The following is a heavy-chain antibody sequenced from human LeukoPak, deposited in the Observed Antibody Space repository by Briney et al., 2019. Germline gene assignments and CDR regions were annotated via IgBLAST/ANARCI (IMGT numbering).Heavy chain of an antibody. J-gene: IGHJ4*02. D-gene: IGHD3-9*01. V-gene: IGHV4-34*01. CDR1: GGSFSGYY. CDR3: ARSAYYDVLTGYPNAGDC. CDR2: ISHSGSP. Sequence: PSETLSLTCAVYGGSFSGYYWSWIRQPPGKGLEWIGEISHSGSPNYNPSLKSRVTMSVDTSKNQFSLKLSSVTAADTAVYYCARSAYYDVLTGYPNAGDCWGQGTLVTVSS.